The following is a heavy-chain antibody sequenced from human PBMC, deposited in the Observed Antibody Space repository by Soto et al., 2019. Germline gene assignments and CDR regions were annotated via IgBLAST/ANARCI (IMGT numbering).Heavy chain of an antibody. J-gene: IGHJ3*02. CDR2: IDGDGSTT. V-gene: IGHV3-74*03. Sequence: DVQLVESGGGLVQPGGSLRLSCAASGFTFSSYWMHWVRQVPGKGLVWVSRIDGDGSTTTYADSVKGRFTISRDNAKNTLYLQMNSLRAEDTAVYYCLRLRSTPLGGGDAFEIWGQGTMVPVSS. CDR1: GFTFSSYW. D-gene: IGHD4-17*01. CDR3: LRLRSTPLGGGDAFEI.